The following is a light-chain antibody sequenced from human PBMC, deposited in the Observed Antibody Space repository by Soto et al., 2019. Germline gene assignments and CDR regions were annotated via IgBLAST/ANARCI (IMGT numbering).Light chain of an antibody. CDR2: DAS. CDR1: QSVRGY. CDR3: QKRNIWPPVT. Sequence: EIFLTPAPATLSLSPGERATLSCTASQSVRGYLAWYQQKPGQAPRLLLYDASKRATGIPHRFSGSGSETDFTLTISRLEPEDFAVYYCQKRNIWPPVTFGQGTRLEIK. V-gene: IGKV3-11*01. J-gene: IGKJ5*01.